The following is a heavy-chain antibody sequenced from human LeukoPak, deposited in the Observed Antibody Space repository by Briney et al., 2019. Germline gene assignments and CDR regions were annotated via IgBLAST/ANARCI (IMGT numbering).Heavy chain of an antibody. CDR1: GFTFSSYS. D-gene: IGHD3-10*01. J-gene: IGHJ4*02. Sequence: PGGSLRLSCAASGFTFSSYSMNWVRQAPGKGLEWVANIKQDGSEKYYVGSVKGRFTISRDNAKNSLYLQMNSLRAEDTAVYYCASGITMVRAAGYWGQGTLVTVSS. V-gene: IGHV3-7*01. CDR3: ASGITMVRAAGY. CDR2: IKQDGSEK.